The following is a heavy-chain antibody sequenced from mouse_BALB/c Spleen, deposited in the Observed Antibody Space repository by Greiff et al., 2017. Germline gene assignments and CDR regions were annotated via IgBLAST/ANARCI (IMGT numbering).Heavy chain of an antibody. CDR2: INSNGGST. Sequence: EVQLVESGGGLVQPGGSLKLSCAASGFTFSSYGMSWVRQTPDKRLELVATINSNGGSTYYPDSVKGRFTISRDNAKNTLYLQMSSLKSEDTAMYYCARDQGGPGAYWGQGTLVTVSA. J-gene: IGHJ3*01. V-gene: IGHV5-6-3*01. CDR1: GFTFSSYG. CDR3: ARDQGGPGAY.